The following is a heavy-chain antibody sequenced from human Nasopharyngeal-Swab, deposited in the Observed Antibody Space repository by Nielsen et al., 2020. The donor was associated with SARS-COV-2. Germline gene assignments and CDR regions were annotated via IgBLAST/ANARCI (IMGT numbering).Heavy chain of an antibody. Sequence: WVRQAPGQGLEWMGIINPSGGSTSYAQKFQGRVTMTRDTSTSTVYMELSSLRSEDTAVYYCAREVQLHFDYWGQGTLVTVSS. V-gene: IGHV1-46*01. CDR3: AREVQLHFDY. CDR2: INPSGGST. J-gene: IGHJ4*02. D-gene: IGHD5-18*01.